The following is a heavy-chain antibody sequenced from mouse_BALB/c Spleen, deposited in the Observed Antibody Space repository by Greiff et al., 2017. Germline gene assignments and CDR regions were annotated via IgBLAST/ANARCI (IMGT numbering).Heavy chain of an antibody. CDR3: AREKGTVVARGFDY. J-gene: IGHJ2*01. D-gene: IGHD1-1*01. CDR1: GYTFTSYY. CDR2: IYPGNVNT. Sequence: VQLQQSGPELVKPGASVRISCKASGYTFTSYYIHWVKQRPGQGLEWIGWIYPGNVNTKYNEKFKGKATLTADKSSSTAYMQLSSLTSEDSAVYFCAREKGTVVARGFDYWGQGTTLTVSS. V-gene: IGHV1S56*01.